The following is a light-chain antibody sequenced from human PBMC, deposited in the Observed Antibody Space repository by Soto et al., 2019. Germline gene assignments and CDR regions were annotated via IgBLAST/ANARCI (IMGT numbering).Light chain of an antibody. CDR3: QQYNNWPPWT. J-gene: IGKJ1*01. CDR1: QSVSSN. V-gene: IGKV3-15*01. CDR2: GAS. Sequence: EIVMTQSPATLSVSPGERATLSCRASQSVSSNLAWYQQKPGQAPRLLIYGASTRATGIPARFSGSGSGTEFTLNLSSLAFEDFSVYYCQQYNNWPPWTFGQGTKVEIK.